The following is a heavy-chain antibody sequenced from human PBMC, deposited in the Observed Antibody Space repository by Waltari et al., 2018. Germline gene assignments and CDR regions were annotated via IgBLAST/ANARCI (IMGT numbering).Heavy chain of an antibody. Sequence: EVQLVESGGGLVQPGGSLRLSCAASGFTFSTYAMHWVRQAPGKGLEYVSSITSNGDTTYYANSVKGRFTLPRDNSQNPLYLQMGSLRVDDMAVYYCARDKVGSADYWGQGTLDTVSS. J-gene: IGHJ4*02. V-gene: IGHV3-64*01. CDR2: ITSNGDTT. CDR1: GFTFSTYA. D-gene: IGHD1-26*01. CDR3: ARDKVGSADY.